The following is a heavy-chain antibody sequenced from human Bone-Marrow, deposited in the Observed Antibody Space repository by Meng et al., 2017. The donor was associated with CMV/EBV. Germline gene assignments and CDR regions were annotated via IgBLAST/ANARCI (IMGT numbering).Heavy chain of an antibody. D-gene: IGHD2-2*01. CDR1: GFTFRSYA. J-gene: IGHJ4*02. Sequence: GESLKISCVASGFTFRSYAMSWVRQAPGKGLEWVSVIYSAGSSTYYADSVKGRFTISRDNSKNTLYLQMNSLRAEDTAVYYCASWEAVPAAMADYWGQGTLVTVSS. CDR2: IYSAGSST. V-gene: IGHV3-23*03. CDR3: ASWEAVPAAMADY.